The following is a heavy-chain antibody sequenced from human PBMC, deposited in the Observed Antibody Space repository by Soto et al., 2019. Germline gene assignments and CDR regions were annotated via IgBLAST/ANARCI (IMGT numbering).Heavy chain of an antibody. J-gene: IGHJ5*02. CDR3: ARRGVAVAGTVIAFDP. CDR2: IYYSGST. CDR1: GGSVSSGSYY. D-gene: IGHD6-19*01. V-gene: IGHV4-61*01. Sequence: PSETLSLTCTVSGGSVSSGSYYWTWIRQPPGTGLEWIGNIYYSGSTNYNPSLKSRVTISVDTSKNQCSLKLSSVTAADTAVYYCARRGVAVAGTVIAFDPWGQGTLVTVSS.